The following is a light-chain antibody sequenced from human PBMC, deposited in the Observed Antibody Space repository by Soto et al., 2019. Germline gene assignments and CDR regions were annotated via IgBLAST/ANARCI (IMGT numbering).Light chain of an antibody. CDR1: QGISSA. CDR3: QQLNSSPYT. Sequence: AIQLTQSPSSLSASIGDRVTITCRASQGISSALAWYQQKPGKAPKLLIYDASSLQSGVPSRFSGSGSGTDFTLTISSLQPDDFATYHCQQLNSSPYTFGQGTKLEIK. CDR2: DAS. J-gene: IGKJ2*01. V-gene: IGKV1-13*02.